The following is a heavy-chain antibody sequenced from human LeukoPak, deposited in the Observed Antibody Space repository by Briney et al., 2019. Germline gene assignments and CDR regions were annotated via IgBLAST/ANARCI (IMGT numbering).Heavy chain of an antibody. D-gene: IGHD3-16*01. V-gene: IGHV1-2*02. CDR3: ARVLVPAGGGVVDY. CDR2: INSNSGGT. Sequence: ASVKVSCKASGYSFTSYYMHWVRQAPGQGLEWMGWINSNSGGTNYAQKFQGRVTMTRDTSISTAYMELSSLRSDDTAAYYCARVLVPAGGGVVDYWGQGTLVTVSS. CDR1: GYSFTSYY. J-gene: IGHJ4*02.